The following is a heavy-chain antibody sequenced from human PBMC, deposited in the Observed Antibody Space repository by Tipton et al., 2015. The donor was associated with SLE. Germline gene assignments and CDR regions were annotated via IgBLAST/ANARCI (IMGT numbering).Heavy chain of an antibody. J-gene: IGHJ6*02. CDR1: GFTFGHYA. CDR3: ATGYNSTWDGGMDV. CDR2: IYTGGSR. D-gene: IGHD6-13*01. V-gene: IGHV3-53*01. Sequence: SLRLSCAASGFTFGHYAIHWVRQAPGKGLEWVSVIYTGGSRHYADSVKGRFTISRDNSKNCLYLQMNSLRAEDTAVYYCATGYNSTWDGGMDVWGQGTTVTVSS.